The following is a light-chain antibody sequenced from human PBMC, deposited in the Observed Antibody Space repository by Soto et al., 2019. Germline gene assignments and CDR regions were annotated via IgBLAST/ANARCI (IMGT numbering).Light chain of an antibody. CDR2: AAS. CDR1: QSINTR. CDR3: QQSYDHPVT. J-gene: IGKJ5*01. V-gene: IGKV1-39*01. Sequence: DTQMTQSPSSLSASVGDRVSITCRASQSINTRLNWFQQKPGEVPKLLIYAASSLHTGVPSRFSGSGSGTDFTLTISSLQPEDFATYYCQQSYDHPVTFGQGTRLDIK.